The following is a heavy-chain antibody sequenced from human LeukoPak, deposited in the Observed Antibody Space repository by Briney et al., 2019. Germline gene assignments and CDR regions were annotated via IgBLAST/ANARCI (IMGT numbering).Heavy chain of an antibody. CDR3: ARDRGITIFGVVNAGFDY. V-gene: IGHV3-30-3*01. CDR2: ISYDGSNK. Sequence: PGGSLRLSCAASGFTFSSYAMHWVRQAPGKGLEWVAVISYDGSNKYYADSVKGRFTISRDNSKNTLYLQMNSLRAEDTAVYYCARDRGITIFGVVNAGFDYWGQGTLVTVPS. J-gene: IGHJ4*02. D-gene: IGHD3-3*01. CDR1: GFTFSSYA.